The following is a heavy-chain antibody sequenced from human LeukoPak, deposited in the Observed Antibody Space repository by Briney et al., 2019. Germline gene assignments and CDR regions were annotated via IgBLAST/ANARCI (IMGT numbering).Heavy chain of an antibody. CDR2: SSSSSSYI. Sequence: GGSLRLSCAASGFTFSSYSMNWVRQAPGKGLEWVSSSSSSSSYIYYADSVKGRFTISRDNAKNSLYLQMNSLRAEDTAVYYCARDRRDQYSSSWYEYFDYWGQGTLVTVSS. D-gene: IGHD6-13*01. CDR3: ARDRRDQYSSSWYEYFDY. V-gene: IGHV3-21*01. J-gene: IGHJ4*02. CDR1: GFTFSSYS.